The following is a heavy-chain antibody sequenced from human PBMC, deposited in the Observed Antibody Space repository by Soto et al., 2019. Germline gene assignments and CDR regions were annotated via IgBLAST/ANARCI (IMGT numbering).Heavy chain of an antibody. Sequence: GGSLRLSGAASGFTFSNYAMNWFRQAQGKGLECVSVISGSGGSAYYADSVQGRFTISRDNSKNTLYMQMNSLRDEDTAIYYCVREGSGWNSRGSFDFWGRGTMVTVSS. D-gene: IGHD6-19*01. V-gene: IGHV3-23*01. CDR1: GFTFSNYA. CDR2: ISGSGGSA. CDR3: VREGSGWNSRGSFDF. J-gene: IGHJ3*01.